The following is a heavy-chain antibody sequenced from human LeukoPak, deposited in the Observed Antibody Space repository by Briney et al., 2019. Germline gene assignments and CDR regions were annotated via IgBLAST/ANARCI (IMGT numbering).Heavy chain of an antibody. J-gene: IGHJ4*02. CDR3: AKDGSGSYYSND. CDR2: ISGSGGST. V-gene: IGHV3-23*01. CDR1: GFTFSSYA. Sequence: GGSLRLSCAASGFTFSSYAMSWVRQAPGKGLEWVSAISGSGGSTYYADSVKGRLTISRDNSKNTLYLQMNSLRAEDTAVYYCAKDGSGSYYSNDWGQGTLVTVSS. D-gene: IGHD3-10*01.